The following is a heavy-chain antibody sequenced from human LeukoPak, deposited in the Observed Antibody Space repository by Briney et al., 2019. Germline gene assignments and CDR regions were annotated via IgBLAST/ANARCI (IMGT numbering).Heavy chain of an antibody. J-gene: IGHJ4*02. Sequence: SGGSLRLSCAASGFTFSSYAMSWVRQAPGKGLEWVSAISGSGGSTYYADSVKGRFTISRDNSKNTLYLQMNSLRAEDTAVYYCAKSYDVRVSGYFDYWGQRTLVTVSS. D-gene: IGHD3-10*02. CDR3: AKSYDVRVSGYFDY. CDR1: GFTFSSYA. V-gene: IGHV3-23*01. CDR2: ISGSGGST.